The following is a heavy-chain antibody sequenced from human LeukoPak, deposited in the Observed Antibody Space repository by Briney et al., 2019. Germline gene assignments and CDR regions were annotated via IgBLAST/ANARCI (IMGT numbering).Heavy chain of an antibody. V-gene: IGHV1-18*01. CDR1: CYTFSSHG. CDR2: VSAYNGNT. Sequence: APVKVFCKASCYTFSSHGINRVRKAPGPRLGWVGWVSAYNGNTNYAQKLQGRVTMTTDTSTSTAYMELRSLRSDDTAVYYCARMYSSSWYEYYYHYMDVWGKGTTVTVSS. D-gene: IGHD6-13*01. J-gene: IGHJ6*03. CDR3: ARMYSSSWYEYYYHYMDV.